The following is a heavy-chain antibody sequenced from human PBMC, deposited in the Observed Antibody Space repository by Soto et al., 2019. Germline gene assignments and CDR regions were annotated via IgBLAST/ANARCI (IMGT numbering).Heavy chain of an antibody. CDR2: MKKDGSQK. J-gene: IGHJ5*02. CDR3: ARDWFDA. V-gene: IGHV3-7*01. CDR1: GFTFSNYW. Sequence: LRLSCVASGFTFSNYWMSWVRQAPGKGLEWVANMKKDGSQKYYVDSVKGRFTISRDNARNSLYLQMNSLRVEDTAVYYCARDWFDAWGQGTLVTVSS.